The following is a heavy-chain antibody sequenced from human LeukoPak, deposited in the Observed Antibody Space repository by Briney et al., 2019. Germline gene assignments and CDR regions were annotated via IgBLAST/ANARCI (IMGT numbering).Heavy chain of an antibody. CDR2: INPNSGGT. CDR1: GYTFSGYY. CDR3: ARWRYESSGWYQELGWFDP. V-gene: IGHV1-2*02. J-gene: IGHJ5*02. D-gene: IGHD6-19*01. Sequence: ASVKVSCKASGYTFSGYYMHWVRQAPGQGLEWMGWINPNSGGTNYAQKFQGRVTMTRDTSISTAYMELSSLRSDDTAVYYCARWRYESSGWYQELGWFDPWGQGTLVTVSS.